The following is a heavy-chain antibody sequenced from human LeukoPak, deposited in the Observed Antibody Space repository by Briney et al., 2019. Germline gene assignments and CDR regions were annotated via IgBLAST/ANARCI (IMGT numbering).Heavy chain of an antibody. V-gene: IGHV4-59*12. CDR1: GGSISRYY. D-gene: IGHD1-7*01. J-gene: IGHJ4*02. Sequence: SETLSPTCPVSGGSISRYYWSCIRQPPGKGLEWIAYIYYSWSTNEKPALKSRVTISVDASKTQFSLKLSSVTAADTAVYYCAREVYNWNYGSTADWGQGTLVTVSS. CDR2: IYYSWST. CDR3: AREVYNWNYGSTAD.